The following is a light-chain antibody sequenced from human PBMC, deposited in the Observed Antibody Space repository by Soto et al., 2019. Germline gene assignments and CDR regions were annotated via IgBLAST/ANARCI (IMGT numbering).Light chain of an antibody. V-gene: IGKV3-15*01. CDR3: EQYNNWPRT. CDR1: QSVSRN. J-gene: IGKJ1*01. CDR2: GAS. Sequence: EIVMTQTTITLSVSPGERATLSCRASQSVSRNLAWYQQKPGQAPRLLIHGASTRAAGIPARFSGSGSGTEFTLTISSLQSEDFAVYYCEQYNNWPRTSGQGTKV.